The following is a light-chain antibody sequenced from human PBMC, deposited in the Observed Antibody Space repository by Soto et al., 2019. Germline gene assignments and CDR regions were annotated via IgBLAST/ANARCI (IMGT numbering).Light chain of an antibody. CDR1: QNIYTW. Sequence: DIQMTQSPSTLPASVGDRVTITCRASQNIYTWLAWYQQKPGTAPKVLIYDASSLQSGVPSRFSGSGSGTEVTLTISSLQPDDFATYYCQQYETYSRTFGQGTKVEIK. V-gene: IGKV1-5*01. CDR3: QQYETYSRT. J-gene: IGKJ1*01. CDR2: DAS.